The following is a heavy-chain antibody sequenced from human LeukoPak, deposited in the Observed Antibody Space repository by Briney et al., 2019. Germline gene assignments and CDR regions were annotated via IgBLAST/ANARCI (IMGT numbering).Heavy chain of an antibody. V-gene: IGHV3-23*01. Sequence: TYQADFVKGRFTISRDSSKNMLFLQMNSLSVEDTAVYYCAKETPGYCAGGTCYSFHYFDSWGQGIPVTVSS. CDR2: T. D-gene: IGHD2-15*01. CDR3: AKETPGYCAGGTCYSFHYFDS. J-gene: IGHJ4*02.